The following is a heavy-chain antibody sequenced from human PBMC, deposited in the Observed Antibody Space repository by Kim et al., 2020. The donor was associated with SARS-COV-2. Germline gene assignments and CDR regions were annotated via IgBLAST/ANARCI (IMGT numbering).Heavy chain of an antibody. Sequence: SGGSTYYADSVKGRFTISRDNSKNTLYLQMNSLRAEDTAVYYCANSVPKWWGQGTLVTVSS. CDR2: SGGST. V-gene: IGHV3-23*01. J-gene: IGHJ4*02. CDR3: ANSVPKW. D-gene: IGHD1-26*01.